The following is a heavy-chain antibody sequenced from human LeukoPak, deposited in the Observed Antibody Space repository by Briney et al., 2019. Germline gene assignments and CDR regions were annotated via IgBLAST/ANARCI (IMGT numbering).Heavy chain of an antibody. V-gene: IGHV4-34*01. Sequence: SETLSLTCAGYGGSFRGYYWTWIRQPPGKGLEWIGEINHSGSTNYNPSLKSRVTISVDTSKNQFSLKLSSVTAADTAVYYCARGRFSGSRYDYWGQGTLVTVSS. J-gene: IGHJ4*02. CDR3: ARGRFSGSRYDY. CDR2: INHSGST. CDR1: GGSFRGYY. D-gene: IGHD1-26*01.